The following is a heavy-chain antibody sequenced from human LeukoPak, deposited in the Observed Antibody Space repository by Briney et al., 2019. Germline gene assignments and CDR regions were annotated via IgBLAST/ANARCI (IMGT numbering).Heavy chain of an antibody. D-gene: IGHD4-11*01. CDR1: GFTFSTYG. J-gene: IGHJ4*02. V-gene: IGHV3-30*18. CDR3: AKTTNGLIDY. Sequence: PGGSLRLSCVGSGFTFSTYGMNWVRQAPGKGLEWVAVISHHGSNKFYVDSVKGRFTISRDNSNNMVYLQMNGLRAEDTAVYHCAKTTNGLIDYWGQGTLVTVSS. CDR2: ISHHGSNK.